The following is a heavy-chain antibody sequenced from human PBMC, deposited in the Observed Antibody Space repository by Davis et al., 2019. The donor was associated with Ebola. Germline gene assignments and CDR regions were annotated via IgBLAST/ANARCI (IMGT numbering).Heavy chain of an antibody. D-gene: IGHD2-2*01. CDR3: ARDPPNAMPLYYMDV. J-gene: IGHJ6*03. V-gene: IGHV3-23*01. CDR1: RFTFINYA. CDR2: ISGRGGST. Sequence: GESLKISCAASRFTFINYAMSWVRQAPGKGLEWVSAISGRGGSTYYADSVKGRFTISRDNSKNTLYLQMNSLRAEDTAVYFCARDPPNAMPLYYMDVWGKGTTVTVSS.